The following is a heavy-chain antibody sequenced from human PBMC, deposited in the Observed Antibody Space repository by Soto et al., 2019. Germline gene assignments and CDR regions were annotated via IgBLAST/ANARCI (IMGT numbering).Heavy chain of an antibody. CDR2: IFYSGNT. CDR1: GGSISSGDHY. Sequence: KPSETLSHTCTVSGGSISSGDHYWSWIRQPPGKGLEWIGFIFYSGNTYYNPSLRGRITMSLDTSKNHFSLKLSSVTAADTAMYYCARRVLEGGHFDYWGQGALVTVSS. J-gene: IGHJ4*02. D-gene: IGHD2-8*01. V-gene: IGHV4-30-4*01. CDR3: ARRVLEGGHFDY.